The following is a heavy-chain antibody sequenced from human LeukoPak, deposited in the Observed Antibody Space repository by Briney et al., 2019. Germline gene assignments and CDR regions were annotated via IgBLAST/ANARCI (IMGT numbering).Heavy chain of an antibody. CDR3: ARGSCSSTSCYDY. D-gene: IGHD2-2*01. V-gene: IGHV3-33*01. J-gene: IGHJ4*02. Sequence: PGRSLRLSCAASGFTFSNYGMHWVRQAPGKGLEWVAVIWYDGSNKYYADSVKGRFTISRDNSKNTLYVEMSSLRAEGTAVYYCARGSCSSTSCYDYWGQGTLVTVSS. CDR1: GFTFSNYG. CDR2: IWYDGSNK.